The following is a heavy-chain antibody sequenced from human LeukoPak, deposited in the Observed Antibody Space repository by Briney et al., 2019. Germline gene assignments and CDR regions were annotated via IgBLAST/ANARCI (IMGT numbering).Heavy chain of an antibody. D-gene: IGHD5-18*01. V-gene: IGHV4-30-4*01. J-gene: IGHJ4*02. CDR2: IYYSGST. Sequence: SQTLSLTCTVSGGSISSGDYYWGWIRQPPGTGLEWIGYIYYSGSTYYNPSLKSRVTISVDTSKNQFSLKLSSVTAADTAVCYCASSPGIWGTAMAFDYWGQGTLVTVSS. CDR3: ASSPGIWGTAMAFDY. CDR1: GGSISSGDYY.